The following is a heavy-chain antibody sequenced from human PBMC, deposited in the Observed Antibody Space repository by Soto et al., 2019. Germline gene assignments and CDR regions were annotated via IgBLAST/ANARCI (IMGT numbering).Heavy chain of an antibody. CDR3: ALGGNPPYYYYGMDV. J-gene: IGHJ6*02. CDR1: GYSFTSHW. D-gene: IGHD2-15*01. Sequence: GESLKISCKGSGYSFTSHWIGWVRQMPGKGLEWTGIIYPGDSDTRYSPSFQGQVTISADKSISTAYLQWSSLKASDTAMYYCALGGNPPYYYYGMDVWGQGTTVTVSS. CDR2: IYPGDSDT. V-gene: IGHV5-51*01.